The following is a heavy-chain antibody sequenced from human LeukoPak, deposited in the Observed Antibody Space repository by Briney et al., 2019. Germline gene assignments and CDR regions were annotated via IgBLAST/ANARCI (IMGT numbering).Heavy chain of an antibody. CDR1: GGTFSSYA. D-gene: IGHD3-10*01. V-gene: IGHV1-46*01. J-gene: IGHJ5*02. CDR3: ARGLGSGSYYGS. Sequence: GASVKVSCKASGGTFSSYAISWVRQAPGQGLEWMGIINPGGGSATYAQNLQGRLTMTSDTSTSTVYMELNSLRSEDTAVYYCARGLGSGSYYGSWGQGTLVTVSS. CDR2: INPGGGSA.